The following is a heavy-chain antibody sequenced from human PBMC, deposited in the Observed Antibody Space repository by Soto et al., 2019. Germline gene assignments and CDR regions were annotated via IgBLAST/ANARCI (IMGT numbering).Heavy chain of an antibody. CDR1: GFTFSSYA. Sequence: GGSLRLSCTASGFTFSSYAMHWVRQAPGKGLEWVAVISYDGSNKYYADSVKGRFTISRDNSKNTLYLQMNSLRAEDTAVYYCARAPWSLYTAIPIDYWGQGTLVTVSS. D-gene: IGHD5-18*01. CDR3: ARAPWSLYTAIPIDY. CDR2: ISYDGSNK. J-gene: IGHJ4*02. V-gene: IGHV3-30-3*01.